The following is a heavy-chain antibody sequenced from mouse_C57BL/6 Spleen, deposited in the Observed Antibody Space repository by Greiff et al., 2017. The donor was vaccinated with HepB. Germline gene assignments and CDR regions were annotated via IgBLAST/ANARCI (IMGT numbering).Heavy chain of an antibody. Sequence: QLQQSGAELVKPGASVKLSCKASGYTFTSYWMHWVKQRPGQGLEWIGMIHPNSGSTNYNEKFKSKATLTVDKSSSTAYMQLSSLTSEDSAVYYCAGDYYAMDYWGQGTSVTVSS. V-gene: IGHV1-64*01. J-gene: IGHJ4*01. CDR2: IHPNSGST. CDR3: AGDYYAMDY. CDR1: GYTFTSYW.